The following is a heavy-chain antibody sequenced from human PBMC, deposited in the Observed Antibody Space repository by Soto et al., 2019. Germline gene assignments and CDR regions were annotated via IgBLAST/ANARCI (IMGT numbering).Heavy chain of an antibody. CDR2: IYYAGST. D-gene: IGHD3-10*01. CDR1: GGSLSNYY. V-gene: IGHV4-59*08. CDR3: ARVGLWFGERRFDP. Sequence: SETLSLTCTVSGGSLSNYYWSWTRQPPGKGLEWIGYIYYAGSTTYNPSLKSRVTISLDTSKNQVYLKLDSVTAADTAVYYCARVGLWFGERRFDPWGQGTQVTVSS. J-gene: IGHJ5*02.